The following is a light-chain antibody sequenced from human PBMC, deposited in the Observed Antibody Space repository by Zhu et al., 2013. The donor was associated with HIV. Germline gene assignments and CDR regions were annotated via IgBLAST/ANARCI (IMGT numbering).Light chain of an antibody. CDR3: QQYYSYSFT. CDR2: AAS. V-gene: IGKV1-8*01. Sequence: IQMTQSPSTLSASVGDRVTITCRASQGISSYLAWYQQKPGKAPKLLIYAASTLQSGVPSRFSGSGSGTDFTLTISCLQSEDFATYYCQQYYSYSFTFGPGTKVDIK. CDR1: QGISSY. J-gene: IGKJ3*01.